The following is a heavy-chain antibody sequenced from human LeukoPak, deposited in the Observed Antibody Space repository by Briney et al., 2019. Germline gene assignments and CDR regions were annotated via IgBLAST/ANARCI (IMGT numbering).Heavy chain of an antibody. J-gene: IGHJ4*02. CDR1: GFTFSSFG. CDR3: ARWEGDY. Sequence: GGSLRLSCEASGFTFSSFGMHWVRQAPGKGLEWVAFIRRDGDVIYYADSVKGRFTISRDNSRNMVYLQLNSLRPEDTAVYYCARWEGDYWGQGTLVTVSS. CDR2: IRRDGDVI. V-gene: IGHV3-30*02. D-gene: IGHD1-26*01.